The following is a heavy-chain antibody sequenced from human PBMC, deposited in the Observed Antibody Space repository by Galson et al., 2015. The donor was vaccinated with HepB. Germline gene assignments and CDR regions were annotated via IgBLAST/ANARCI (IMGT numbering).Heavy chain of an antibody. D-gene: IGHD6-13*01. V-gene: IGHV7-4-1*02. CDR1: GYTFTNYA. Sequence: SVKVSCKASGYTFTNYAMNWVRQAPGQGLEWMGWINTNSGTPTYAQGFTGRFVFSLDTSVSTAYLQISSLKAEDTAVYYRAGRIAAAEGAFDIWGQGTMVTVSS. CDR2: INTNSGTP. CDR3: AGRIAAAEGAFDI. J-gene: IGHJ3*02.